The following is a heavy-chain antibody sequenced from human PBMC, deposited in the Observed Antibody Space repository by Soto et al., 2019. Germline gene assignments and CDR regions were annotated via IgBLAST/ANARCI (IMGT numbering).Heavy chain of an antibody. CDR3: ARGGEMGINDY. CDR2: IRSKANSYLI. Sequence: GGSLRLSCAASGFSFSDSAMHWVRQASGKGLEWIARIRSKANSYLIAYDESVRGRFIISRDDSKNTAYLQMNDLNTEDTAIYYCARGGEMGINDYWGQGTPVTVSS. V-gene: IGHV3-73*01. D-gene: IGHD1-26*01. CDR1: GFSFSDSA. J-gene: IGHJ4*02.